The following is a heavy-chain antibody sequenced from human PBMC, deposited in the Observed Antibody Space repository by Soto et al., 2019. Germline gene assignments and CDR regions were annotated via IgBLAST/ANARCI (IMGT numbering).Heavy chain of an antibody. CDR1: GGTFSSYA. CDR2: IIPIFGTA. V-gene: IGHV1-69*13. Sequence: GASVKVSCKASGGTFSSYAISWVRQAPGRGLEWMGGIIPIFGTANYAQKFQGRVTITADESTSTAYMELSSLRSEDTAVYYCARATYDYVWGSYRYLHFDYWGQGTLVTVSS. CDR3: ARATYDYVWGSYRYLHFDY. D-gene: IGHD3-16*02. J-gene: IGHJ4*02.